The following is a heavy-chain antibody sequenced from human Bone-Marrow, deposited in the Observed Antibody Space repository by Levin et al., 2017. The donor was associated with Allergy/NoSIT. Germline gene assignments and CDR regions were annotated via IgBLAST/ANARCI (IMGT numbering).Heavy chain of an antibody. Sequence: KISCKASGGTFSSYAISWVRQAPGQGLEWMGGIIPIFGTANYAQKFQGRVTITADESTSTAYMELSSLRSEDTAVYYCAREARNGGCFDYWGQGTLVTVSS. D-gene: IGHD1-14*01. CDR1: GGTFSSYA. V-gene: IGHV1-69*01. J-gene: IGHJ4*02. CDR3: AREARNGGCFDY. CDR2: IIPIFGTA.